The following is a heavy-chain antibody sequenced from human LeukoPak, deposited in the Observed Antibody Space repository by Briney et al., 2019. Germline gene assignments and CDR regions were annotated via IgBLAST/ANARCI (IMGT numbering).Heavy chain of an antibody. Sequence: ASVKVSCKASGYTFTSYGISWVRQAPGQGLEWMGWISAYNGNTNYAQKLQGRVTMTTDTSTSTAYMELSSLRSEDTAVYYCARAYYDSSGYYYVWDYWGQGTLVTVSS. CDR1: GYTFTSYG. D-gene: IGHD3-22*01. J-gene: IGHJ4*02. CDR3: ARAYYDSSGYYYVWDY. CDR2: ISAYNGNT. V-gene: IGHV1-18*01.